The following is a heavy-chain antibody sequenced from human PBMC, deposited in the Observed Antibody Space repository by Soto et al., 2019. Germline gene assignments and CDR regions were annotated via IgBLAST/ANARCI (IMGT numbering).Heavy chain of an antibody. J-gene: IGHJ3*02. CDR3: AKADVVPAADDAFDI. CDR2: ISYDGSNK. CDR1: GFTFSSYG. D-gene: IGHD2-2*01. Sequence: GGSLRLSCAASGFTFSSYGMHWVRQAPGKGLEWVAVISYDGSNKYYADSVKGRFTISRDNSKNTLYLQTNSLRAEDTAVYYCAKADVVPAADDAFDIWGQGTMVTVSS. V-gene: IGHV3-30*18.